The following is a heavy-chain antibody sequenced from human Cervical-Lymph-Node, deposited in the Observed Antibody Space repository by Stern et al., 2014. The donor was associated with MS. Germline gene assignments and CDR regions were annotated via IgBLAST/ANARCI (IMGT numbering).Heavy chain of an antibody. CDR2: IYSGGST. CDR3: ARGSRRDSSTWYPFDY. J-gene: IGHJ4*02. Sequence: EVQLVESGGGLVQSGGSLRLSCAASGFTVSSWYMSWVRRAPGKGLEWVSGIYSGGSTFQADSVKGRFTISRDNSKNTLYLQMNNLRVEDTAVYYCARGSRRDSSTWYPFDYWGQGTLVTVSS. CDR1: GFTVSSWY. D-gene: IGHD6-13*01. V-gene: IGHV3-66*01.